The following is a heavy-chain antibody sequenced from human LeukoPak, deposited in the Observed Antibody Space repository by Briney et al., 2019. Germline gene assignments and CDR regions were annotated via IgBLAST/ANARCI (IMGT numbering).Heavy chain of an antibody. Sequence: ASVKVSCKASGYTFTSYYMHWVRQAPGQGLEWMGIINPSGGSTSYAQKFQGRVTMTRDTSTSTVYMELSSLRSEDTAVYYCARWKIGYYYDSSGYYPSYFDYWGQGTLVTVSS. CDR3: ARWKIGYYYDSSGYYPSYFDY. J-gene: IGHJ4*02. D-gene: IGHD3-22*01. CDR1: GYTFTSYY. V-gene: IGHV1-46*01. CDR2: INPSGGST.